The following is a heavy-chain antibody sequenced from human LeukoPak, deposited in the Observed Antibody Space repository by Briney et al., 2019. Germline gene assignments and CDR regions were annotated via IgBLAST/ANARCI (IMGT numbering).Heavy chain of an antibody. V-gene: IGHV3-74*01. Sequence: GGSLRLSCAASGFTFSSSWMHWVRQAPGKGLVWVSRIISDGSITSYADSVKGRFTISRDNAKNAVYLQMSSLRAEDTAVYYCAREWVGWGQGTLVTVSS. D-gene: IGHD1-26*01. CDR1: GFTFSSSW. CDR2: IISDGSIT. CDR3: AREWVG. J-gene: IGHJ4*02.